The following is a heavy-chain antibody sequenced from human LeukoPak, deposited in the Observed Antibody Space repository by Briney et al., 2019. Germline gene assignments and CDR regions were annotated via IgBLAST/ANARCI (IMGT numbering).Heavy chain of an antibody. J-gene: IGHJ4*02. D-gene: IGHD4-23*01. V-gene: IGHV3-23*01. CDR3: AKETYYGGNSEYYFDY. CDR2: ISGSGGST. CDR1: GFTFSSYA. Sequence: GSLRLSCAASGFTFSSYAMSWVRQAPGKGLEWVSAISGSGGSTYYADSVKGRFTISRDNSKNTLYLQMNSPRAEDTAVYYCAKETYYGGNSEYYFDYWGQGTLVTVSS.